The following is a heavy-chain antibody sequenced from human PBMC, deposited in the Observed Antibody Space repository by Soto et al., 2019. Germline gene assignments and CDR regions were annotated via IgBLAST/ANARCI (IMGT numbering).Heavy chain of an antibody. CDR3: ARIRATDYEIDY. J-gene: IGHJ4*02. D-gene: IGHD3-22*01. Sequence: EVHLEESGGDLVQPGGSLRLSCSASGFIFGFYWMTWVRQAPGKGLEWVANIERHGNDKYYVDSVTGRFTICRDNAQNPQFLQMNNLRAEDSAVDFCARIRATDYEIDYWGQGTLVTVSS. V-gene: IGHV3-7*03. CDR2: IERHGNDK. CDR1: GFIFGFYW.